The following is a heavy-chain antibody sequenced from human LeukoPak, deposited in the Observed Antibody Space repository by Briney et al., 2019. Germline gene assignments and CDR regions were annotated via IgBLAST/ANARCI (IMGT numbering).Heavy chain of an antibody. CDR2: IYPGDCDT. Sequence: ESLKISCKGSGYSFTTYWIAWVRQMPGKGLEWMGIIYPGDCDTRYSPSFQGQVTISADKSISTAYLQWSSLKASDTAMYYCARTIAVAAPARYYGMDVWGQGTTVTVSS. CDR1: GYSFTTYW. CDR3: ARTIAVAAPARYYGMDV. J-gene: IGHJ6*02. V-gene: IGHV5-51*01. D-gene: IGHD6-19*01.